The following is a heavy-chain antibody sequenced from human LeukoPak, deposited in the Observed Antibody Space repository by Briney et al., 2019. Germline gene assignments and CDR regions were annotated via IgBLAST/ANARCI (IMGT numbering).Heavy chain of an antibody. D-gene: IGHD6-6*01. V-gene: IGHV1-2*06. CDR1: GYTFTGYY. J-gene: IGHJ5*02. CDR3: ARDHPSSIAARPRWFDP. Sequence: ASVKVSCKASGYTFTGYYMHWVRQAPGQGLEWMGRINPNSGGTNYAQKFQGRVTMTRDTSISTAYMELSRLRSDDTAVYYCARDHPSSIAARPRWFDPWGQGTPVTVSS. CDR2: INPNSGGT.